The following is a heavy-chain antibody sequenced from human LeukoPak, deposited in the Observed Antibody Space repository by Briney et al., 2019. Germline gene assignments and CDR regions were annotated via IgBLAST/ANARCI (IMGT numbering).Heavy chain of an antibody. CDR3: AKEATLEFFDY. CDR2: IKYDGSKE. Sequence: PGGSLRLSCAASGFTFSSYAMSWVRQAPGKGLEWVTFIKYDGSKEFYADSVKGRFTISRDSSDNTVYLQMNSLRPDDTAMYYCAKEATLEFFDYWGQGTLVAVSS. CDR1: GFTFSSYA. V-gene: IGHV3-30*02. D-gene: IGHD1-1*01. J-gene: IGHJ4*02.